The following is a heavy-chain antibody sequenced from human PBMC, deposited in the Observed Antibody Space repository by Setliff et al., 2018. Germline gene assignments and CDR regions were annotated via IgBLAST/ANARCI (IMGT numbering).Heavy chain of an antibody. J-gene: IGHJ6*02. CDR1: GFTFSGYV. D-gene: IGHD2-21*01. CDR2: ISGSDGST. CDR3: AKDFLEVVIALHGMDV. V-gene: IGHV3-23*01. Sequence: GGSLRLSCAASGFTFSGYVINWVRQTPGKRLEWVSSISGSDGSTHYADAVKGRFTISRDNSKSTLYLQMDSLRAEDTGIYYCAKDFLEVVIALHGMDVWGQGTTVTVSS.